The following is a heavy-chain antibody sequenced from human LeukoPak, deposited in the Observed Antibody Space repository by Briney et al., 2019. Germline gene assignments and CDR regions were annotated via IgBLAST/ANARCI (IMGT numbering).Heavy chain of an antibody. CDR1: GFTFSSYD. J-gene: IGHJ5*02. CDR3: ARGHMLTGYYNFAWFDP. Sequence: GGSLRLSCAASGFTFSSYDMHWVRQPTGKGLEWVSAIGTAGDTYYSHSVKGRFTISRENAKNSLYLHMNSLSAGDTAVYFCARGHMLTGYYNFAWFDPWGQGTLVTVSP. V-gene: IGHV3-13*01. CDR2: IGTAGDT. D-gene: IGHD3-9*01.